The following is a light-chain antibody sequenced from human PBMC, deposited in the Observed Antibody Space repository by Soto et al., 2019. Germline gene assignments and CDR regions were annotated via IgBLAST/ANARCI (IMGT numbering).Light chain of an antibody. Sequence: QSVLSQPRSVSGSPGQSVAISCAVTSSDVGGYNYVSWYQQHPGKAPKLLIYDVTKRPSGVPDRFSGSKSGNTASLTIFGLQAEDAADYYCNSYAGSYTLYVFGTGTKVTLL. V-gene: IGLV2-11*01. CDR1: SSDVGGYNY. CDR3: NSYAGSYTLYV. CDR2: DVT. J-gene: IGLJ1*01.